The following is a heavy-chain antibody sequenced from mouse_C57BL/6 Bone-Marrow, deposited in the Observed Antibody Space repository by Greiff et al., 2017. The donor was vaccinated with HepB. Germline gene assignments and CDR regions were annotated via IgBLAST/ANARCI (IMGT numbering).Heavy chain of an antibody. J-gene: IGHJ4*01. Sequence: DVQLQESEGGLVQPGSSMKLSCTASGFTFSDYYMAWVRQVPEKGLEWVANINYDGSSTYYLDSLKSRFIISRDNAKNILYLQMSSLKSEDTATYYCARLWPYAMDYWGQGTSVTVSS. V-gene: IGHV5-16*01. CDR1: GFTFSDYY. CDR2: INYDGSST. D-gene: IGHD1-1*02. CDR3: ARLWPYAMDY.